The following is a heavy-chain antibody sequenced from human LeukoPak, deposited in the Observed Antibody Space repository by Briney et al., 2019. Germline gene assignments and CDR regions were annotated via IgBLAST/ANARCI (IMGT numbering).Heavy chain of an antibody. CDR1: GGSISSSSYS. J-gene: IGHJ3*02. Sequence: PSETLSLICTVSGGSISSSSYSWGWIRQPPGKGLEWIGSIYYSGSTYYNPSLKSRVTISVDTSKNQFSLKLSSVTAADTAVYYCARHPGSAVAGHPLDAFDIWGQGTMVTVSS. CDR3: ARHPGSAVAGHPLDAFDI. V-gene: IGHV4-39*01. D-gene: IGHD6-19*01. CDR2: IYYSGST.